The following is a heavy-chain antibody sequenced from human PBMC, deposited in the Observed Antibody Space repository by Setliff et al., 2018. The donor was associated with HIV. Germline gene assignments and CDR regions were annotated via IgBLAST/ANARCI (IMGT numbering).Heavy chain of an antibody. D-gene: IGHD3-9*01. CDR1: GYTFTSYY. V-gene: IGHV1-46*01. J-gene: IGHJ4*02. CDR2: INPSGGST. Sequence: ASVKVSCKASGYTFTSYYLHWVRQAPGQGLEWMGIINPSGGSTNYAQKFQGRVTMTRDTSTSTVYMELSSLRSDDTAVYYCARDFDWLSPLDYWGQGTLVTVSS. CDR3: ARDFDWLSPLDY.